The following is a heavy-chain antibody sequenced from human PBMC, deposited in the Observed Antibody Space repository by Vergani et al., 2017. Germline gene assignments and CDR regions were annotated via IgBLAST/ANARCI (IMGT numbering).Heavy chain of an antibody. J-gene: IGHJ4*02. CDR1: GGSFSGYY. CDR3: ARGRKGIAVAHFDY. Sequence: QVQLQQWGAGLLKPSETLSLTCAVYGGSFSGYYWRWIRQPPGKGLEWIGEINNSGSTNYNPSLKSRVTISVDTSKNQFSLKLSSVTAADTAVYYCARGRKGIAVAHFDYWGQGTLVTVSS. V-gene: IGHV4-34*01. CDR2: INNSGST. D-gene: IGHD6-19*01.